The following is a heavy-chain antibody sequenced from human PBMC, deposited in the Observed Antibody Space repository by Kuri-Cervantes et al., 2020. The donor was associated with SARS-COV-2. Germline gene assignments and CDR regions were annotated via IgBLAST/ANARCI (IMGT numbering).Heavy chain of an antibody. CDR1: GGSISSSSYY. V-gene: IGHV4-39*01. D-gene: IGHD2-2*01. J-gene: IGHJ4*02. CDR2: IYYSGST. CDR3: ARQEIHSIVVVPAAIDY. Sequence: SETLSLTCTVSGGSISSSSYYWGWIRQPPGKGLEWIGSIYYSGSTYYNPSLKSRVTISVDTSKNQFSLKLSPVTAADTAVYYCARQEIHSIVVVPAAIDYWGQGTLVTVSS.